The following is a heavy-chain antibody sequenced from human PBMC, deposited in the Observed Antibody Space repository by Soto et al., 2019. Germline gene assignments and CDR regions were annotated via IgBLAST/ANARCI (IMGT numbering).Heavy chain of an antibody. D-gene: IGHD3-16*01. CDR3: ARVGGVAARTFDY. Sequence: SESLSLTCPVSGGSISPFYWSWVRQPPGKGLEWIGYLYYSDNTNYNPSLKSRVTISVDASKNQVSLRLTSVTAADTAVYYCARVGGVAARTFDYWGQGTVVTVSS. V-gene: IGHV4-59*01. J-gene: IGHJ4*02. CDR2: LYYSDNT. CDR1: GGSISPFY.